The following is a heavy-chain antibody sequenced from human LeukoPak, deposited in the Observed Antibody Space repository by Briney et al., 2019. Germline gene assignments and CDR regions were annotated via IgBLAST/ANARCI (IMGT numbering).Heavy chain of an antibody. D-gene: IGHD6-19*01. J-gene: IGHJ4*02. Sequence: GGSLRLSCAASGFTFSDYGMHWVRQAPGKGLKWVAVISYDGSDKYYADSVKGRFTISRDNSKNTLYLQVNSLRPEDTAVYYCARDRYSSGWSAAKNWDQGTLVTVSS. V-gene: IGHV3-30*04. CDR3: ARDRYSSGWSAAKN. CDR2: ISYDGSDK. CDR1: GFTFSDYG.